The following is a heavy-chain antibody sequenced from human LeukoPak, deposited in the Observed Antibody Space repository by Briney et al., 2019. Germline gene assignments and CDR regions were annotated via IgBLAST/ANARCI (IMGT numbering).Heavy chain of an antibody. D-gene: IGHD6-19*01. CDR3: ARGGYSSGWYTYDFDY. CDR1: GFTFSTYS. Sequence: PGGSLRPSCAASGFTFSTYSMNWVRQAPGKGLEWVSYISSSSSTIYYADSVKGRFTISRDNAKNSLYLQMNSLRVEDTAVYYCARGGYSSGWYTYDFDYWGQGTLVTVSS. V-gene: IGHV3-48*01. CDR2: ISSSSSTI. J-gene: IGHJ4*02.